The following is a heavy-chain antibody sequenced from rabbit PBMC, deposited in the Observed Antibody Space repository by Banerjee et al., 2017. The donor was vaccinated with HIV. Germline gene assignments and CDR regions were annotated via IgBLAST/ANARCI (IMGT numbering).Heavy chain of an antibody. CDR2: ISVGSGTT. J-gene: IGHJ4*01. CDR3: ARGYVGYGYANARVNL. D-gene: IGHD6-1*01. CDR1: GFDFSSSYW. V-gene: IGHV1S45*01. Sequence: QEQLEESGGDLVKPEGSLTLTCTASGFDFSSSYWICWVRQAPGKGLEWIACISVGSGTTYYASWAKGRFTISKTSSTTLTLQVTSLTAADTATYFCARGYVGYGYANARVNLWGQGTLVTVS.